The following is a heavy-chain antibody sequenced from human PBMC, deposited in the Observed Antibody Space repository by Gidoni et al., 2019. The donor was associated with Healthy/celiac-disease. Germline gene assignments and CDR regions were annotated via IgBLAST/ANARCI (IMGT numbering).Heavy chain of an antibody. CDR3: AREVRFLEWSPSWFDP. Sequence: VQLQESGPGLVKPSQPRYPTCTVPGGSISSGSYYSNWIRQPAGKGLEWIGRIYTSGSTNYNPSLKSRVTMSVDTSKYQFSLQLSSVTAADTAVYYCAREVRFLEWSPSWFDPWGQGTLVTVSS. J-gene: IGHJ5*02. D-gene: IGHD3-3*01. CDR2: IYTSGST. CDR1: GGSISSGSYY. V-gene: IGHV4-61*02.